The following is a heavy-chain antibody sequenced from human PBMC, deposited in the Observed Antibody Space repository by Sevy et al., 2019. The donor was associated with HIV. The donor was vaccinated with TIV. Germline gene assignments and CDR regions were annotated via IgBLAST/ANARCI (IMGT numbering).Heavy chain of an antibody. Sequence: GGSLRLSCAASGFTFISYAMHWVRQAPGKGLEWVSGISYDGSNKYYEDSVKGRFNISRDNSKNTLYLQMNSLRAEDTALYYCARDHSSSGYSFDYWGQGTLVTVSS. J-gene: IGHJ4*02. V-gene: IGHV3-30-3*01. CDR3: ARDHSSSGYSFDY. D-gene: IGHD6-19*01. CDR1: GFTFISYA. CDR2: ISYDGSNK.